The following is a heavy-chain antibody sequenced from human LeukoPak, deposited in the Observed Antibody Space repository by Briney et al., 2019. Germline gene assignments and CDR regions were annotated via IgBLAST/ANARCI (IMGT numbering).Heavy chain of an antibody. D-gene: IGHD4/OR15-4a*01. Sequence: PSETLSLTCDVYGGSLSGYYWSWIRQSPEKGLQWIGEIGHSGTTNFNPSLKSRVSMSVDTSKNQFSLKLTSVTAADTAVYFCAREGRMSMGIEYWGRGTLVTVSS. CDR1: GGSLSGYY. J-gene: IGHJ4*02. CDR3: AREGRMSMGIEY. V-gene: IGHV4-34*01. CDR2: IGHSGTT.